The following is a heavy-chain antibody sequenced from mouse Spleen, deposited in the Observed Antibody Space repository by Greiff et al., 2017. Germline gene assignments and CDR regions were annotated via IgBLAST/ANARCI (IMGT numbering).Heavy chain of an antibody. CDR3: ARLANYYGSRGYFDY. CDR2: ISSGGSYT. V-gene: IGHV5-9-1*01. CDR1: GFTFSSYA. D-gene: IGHD1-1*01. J-gene: IGHJ2*01. Sequence: EVKLVESGGGLVKPGGSLKLSCAASGFTFSSYAMSWVRQTPEKRLEWVATISSGGSYTYYPDSVKGRFTISRDNAKNTLYLQMSSLRSEDTAMYYCARLANYYGSRGYFDYWGQGTTLTVSS.